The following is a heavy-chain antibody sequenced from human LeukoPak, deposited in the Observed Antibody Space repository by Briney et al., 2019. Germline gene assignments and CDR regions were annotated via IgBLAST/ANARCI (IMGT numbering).Heavy chain of an antibody. J-gene: IGHJ3*02. D-gene: IGHD2-2*01. CDR3: ARARYANAWYAFDI. CDR1: GGSFSGYH. Sequence: SETLSLTCAVYGGSFSGYHWTWIRQPPGKGLEWIGEINHSGSANYNPSLKSRVTISVDTSKNQFSLNLISVTAADTAVYYCARARYANAWYAFDIWGHGTMVTVSS. CDR2: INHSGSA. V-gene: IGHV4-34*01.